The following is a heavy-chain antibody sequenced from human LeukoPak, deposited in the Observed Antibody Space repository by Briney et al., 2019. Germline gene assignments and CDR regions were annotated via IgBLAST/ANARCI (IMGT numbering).Heavy chain of an antibody. CDR2: IHPNSGGT. CDR1: GYTFTSYY. D-gene: IGHD4-17*01. V-gene: IGHV1-2*02. CDR3: ARQGYGDFTLGDDY. J-gene: IGHJ4*02. Sequence: GASVKVSCKASGYTFTSYYIHWVRKAPGHGLEWRGYIHPNSGGTSYAQKFQGRVTMTRDISISTAYMELSSLGSDDAAFYYCARQGYGDFTLGDDYWGQGTLVTVSS.